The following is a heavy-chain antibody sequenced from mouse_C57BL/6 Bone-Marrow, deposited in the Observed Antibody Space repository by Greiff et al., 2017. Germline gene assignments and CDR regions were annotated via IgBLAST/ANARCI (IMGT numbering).Heavy chain of an antibody. CDR3: ARGKDLLRSIYWYFDV. D-gene: IGHD1-1*01. V-gene: IGHV1-75*01. CDR2: IFPGSGST. CDR1: GYTFTDYY. Sequence: VKLQQSGPELVKPGASVKISCKASGYTFTDYYINWVKQRPGQGLEWIGWIFPGSGSTYYNEKFKGKATLTVDKSSSTAYMLLSSLTSEDSAVYFCARGKDLLRSIYWYFDVWGTGTTVTVSS. J-gene: IGHJ1*03.